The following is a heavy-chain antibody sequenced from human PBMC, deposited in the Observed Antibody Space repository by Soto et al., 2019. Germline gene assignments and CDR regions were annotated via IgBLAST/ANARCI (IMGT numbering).Heavy chain of an antibody. CDR1: GASISGFY. CDR2: IYATGTT. Sequence: ETLSLTCTVSGASISGFYWRWIRKSAGMGLEWIGRIYATGTTDYNPSLKSRVMMSVDTSKKQFSLKLRSVTAADTAVYYCVRDGTKTLRDWCDPWGQGISVTVSS. CDR3: VRDGTKTLRDWCDP. V-gene: IGHV4-4*07. J-gene: IGHJ5*02. D-gene: IGHD1-1*01.